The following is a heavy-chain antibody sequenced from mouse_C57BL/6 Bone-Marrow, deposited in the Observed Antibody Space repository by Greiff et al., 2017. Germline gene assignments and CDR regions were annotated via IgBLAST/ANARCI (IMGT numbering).Heavy chain of an antibody. J-gene: IGHJ4*01. CDR3: AGYKEVYYGYEDAMDY. CDR2: IRHKANGYTT. V-gene: IGHV7-3*01. D-gene: IGHD2-2*01. CDR1: GFTFTDYY. Sequence: EVMLVESGGGLVQPGGSLSLSCAASGFTFTDYYMSWVRQPPGKALEWLGFIRHKANGYTTEYSASVKGQFTISRDNSQSILYLQMNALRAEDSATYYCAGYKEVYYGYEDAMDYWGQGTSVTVSS.